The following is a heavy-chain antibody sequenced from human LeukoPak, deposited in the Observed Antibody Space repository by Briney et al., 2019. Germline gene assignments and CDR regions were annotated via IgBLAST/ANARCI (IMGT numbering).Heavy chain of an antibody. CDR1: GASISGSGYY. V-gene: IGHV4-39*07. Sequence: KPSETLSLTCAVSGASISGSGYYWGWIRQPPGKGLEWVGSIYYSGSTNYNPSLKSRVTISVDTSKIQFSLKLSSVTAADTAVYYCARVAQMATIIDYWGQGTLVTVSS. D-gene: IGHD5-12*01. CDR3: ARVAQMATIIDY. J-gene: IGHJ4*02. CDR2: IYYSGST.